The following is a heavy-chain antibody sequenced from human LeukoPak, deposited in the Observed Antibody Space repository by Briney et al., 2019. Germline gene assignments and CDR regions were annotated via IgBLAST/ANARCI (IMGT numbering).Heavy chain of an antibody. CDR3: ACLVVPAAIRTTPEFDY. Sequence: GSLRLSCASSGFTFSSYAMSWVRQAPGKGLEWVSAISGSGGSTYYADSVKGRFTISRDNSKNTLYLQMNSLRAEDTAVYYCACLVVPAAIRTTPEFDYWGQGTLVTVSS. V-gene: IGHV3-23*01. CDR1: GFTFSSYA. D-gene: IGHD2-2*01. J-gene: IGHJ4*02. CDR2: ISGSGGST.